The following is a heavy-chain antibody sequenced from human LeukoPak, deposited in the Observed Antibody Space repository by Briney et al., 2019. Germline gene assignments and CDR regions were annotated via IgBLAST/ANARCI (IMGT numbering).Heavy chain of an antibody. CDR3: AKRDGYNSGPFDY. CDR2: IQSDGSDQ. Sequence: GGSLRLSCAASGFTFNSYGMHWVRQAPGKGLEWVAFIQSDGSDQYYADSVKGRLSISRDNSKNTLYLQMNSLRTEDTAVYYCAKRDGYNSGPFDYWGQGTLVTVSS. J-gene: IGHJ4*02. V-gene: IGHV3-30*02. D-gene: IGHD5-24*01. CDR1: GFTFNSYG.